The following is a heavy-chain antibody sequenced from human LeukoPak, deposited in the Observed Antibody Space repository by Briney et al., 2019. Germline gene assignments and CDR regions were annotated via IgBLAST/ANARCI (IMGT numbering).Heavy chain of an antibody. CDR3: ARGGSGYDIDY. J-gene: IGHJ4*02. Sequence: GGSLRLSCAASGFTVSSNYMSWVRQAPGKGLEWVAVMYSGGSTDYADSVKGRFIISRDNSENTLYLQMNSLRAKDTAVYYRARGGSGYDIDYWGQGTLVTVSS. CDR1: GFTVSSNY. CDR2: MYSGGST. V-gene: IGHV3-66*01. D-gene: IGHD5-12*01.